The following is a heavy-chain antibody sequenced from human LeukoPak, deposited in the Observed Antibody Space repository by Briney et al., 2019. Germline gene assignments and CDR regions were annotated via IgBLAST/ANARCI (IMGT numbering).Heavy chain of an antibody. CDR2: ISYDGSNK. J-gene: IGHJ4*02. Sequence: GGSLRLSYAASGFTFSTYWMSWVRQAPGKGLEWVAVISYDGSNKYYADSVKGRFTISRDNSKNTLYLQMNSLRAEDTAVYYCAVLDSSKMYYFDYWGQGTLVTVSS. CDR1: GFTFSTYW. CDR3: AVLDSSKMYYFDY. D-gene: IGHD5-18*01. V-gene: IGHV3-30-3*01.